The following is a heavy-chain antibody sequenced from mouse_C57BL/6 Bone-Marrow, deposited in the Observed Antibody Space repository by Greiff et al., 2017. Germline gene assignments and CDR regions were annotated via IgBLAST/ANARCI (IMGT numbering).Heavy chain of an antibody. CDR2: IWSGGST. Sequence: QVQLQQSGPGLVQPSQSLSITCTVSGFSLTSYGVHWVRQSPGKGLEWLGVIWSGGSTDYNAAFISRLSISKDNSKSQVFFKMKSLQADDTAIYYCARKSRGANYYGSSYWFAYWGQGTLVTVSA. D-gene: IGHD1-1*01. CDR3: ARKSRGANYYGSSYWFAY. CDR1: GFSLTSYG. V-gene: IGHV2-2*01. J-gene: IGHJ3*01.